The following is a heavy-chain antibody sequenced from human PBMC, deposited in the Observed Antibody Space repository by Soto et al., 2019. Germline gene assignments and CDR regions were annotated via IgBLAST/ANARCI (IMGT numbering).Heavy chain of an antibody. J-gene: IGHJ6*02. CDR1: GGTFSSYA. CDR3: ARHDCISSSCYYYYYYGMDV. D-gene: IGHD2-15*01. CDR2: ITPIFDTA. Sequence: QVQLVQAGAEVKKPGSSVKVSCKASGGTFSSYAISWVRQAPGQGLEWMGGITPIFDTANYAQKFQVRVTSTADESTSTVYMELSSLRSEDTAVYYCARHDCISSSCYYYYYYGMDVWGQGTTVTVSS. V-gene: IGHV1-69*12.